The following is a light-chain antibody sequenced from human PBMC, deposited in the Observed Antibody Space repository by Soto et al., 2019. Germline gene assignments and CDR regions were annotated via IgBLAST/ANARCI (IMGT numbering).Light chain of an antibody. CDR3: TSWTTSTTMK. CDR2: DVN. V-gene: IGLV2-14*01. Sequence: QSALTQPASVSGSPGQSITISCTGTSSDVGAYNYVSWYQQHPGKAPKLLIYDVNIPPSGVPNRFSGSKSGNTASLTISGLQAEDEADYYCTSWTTSTTMKFGGGTKLTVL. J-gene: IGLJ2*01. CDR1: SSDVGAYNY.